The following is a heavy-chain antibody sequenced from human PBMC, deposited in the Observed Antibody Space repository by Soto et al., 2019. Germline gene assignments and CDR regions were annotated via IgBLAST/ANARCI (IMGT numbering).Heavy chain of an antibody. D-gene: IGHD2-2*01. Sequence: GGSLRLSCAASGFTFSGSAMHWVRQASGKGLEWVGRIRSKANSYATAYAASVKGRFTISRDDSKNTAYLQMNSLKTEDTAVYYCTRQARGYCSSTSCYDFDYWGQGTLVTVSS. J-gene: IGHJ4*02. V-gene: IGHV3-73*01. CDR1: GFTFSGSA. CDR2: IRSKANSYAT. CDR3: TRQARGYCSSTSCYDFDY.